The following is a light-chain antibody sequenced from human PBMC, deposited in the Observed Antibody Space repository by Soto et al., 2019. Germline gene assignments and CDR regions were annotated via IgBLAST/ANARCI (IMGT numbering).Light chain of an antibody. V-gene: IGKV1-9*01. CDR3: QQLLSYPIT. Sequence: DIQLTQSPSFLSASVGDRVTITCRASQDISDYLAWYQQKPGKAPKLLIYAASTLQSGVPLRFSGSGSGTSFTLTISSLQPEDFATYYCQQLLSYPITFGQGTRLE. CDR2: AAS. CDR1: QDISDY. J-gene: IGKJ5*01.